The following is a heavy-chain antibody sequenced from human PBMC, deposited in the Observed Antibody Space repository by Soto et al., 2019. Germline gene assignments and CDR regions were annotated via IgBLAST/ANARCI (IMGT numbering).Heavy chain of an antibody. CDR2: ISYRGST. Sequence: QVQLQESGPGLVKPSQTLSLTCTVSGDSISRGNYWSWIRQHPGKGLQWIGYISYRGSTYYNPSLKSRVTISADTSKSQFSLKLTSVTAADTAVYYCARAAPTAAVDYWGQGSLVTVSS. J-gene: IGHJ4*02. V-gene: IGHV4-31*03. CDR3: ARAAPTAAVDY. D-gene: IGHD1-26*01. CDR1: GDSISRGNY.